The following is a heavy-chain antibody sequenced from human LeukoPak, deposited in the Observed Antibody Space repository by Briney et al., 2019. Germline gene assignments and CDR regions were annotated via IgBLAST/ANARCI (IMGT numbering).Heavy chain of an antibody. D-gene: IGHD6-19*01. CDR1: GFTFSNYA. CDR3: ARAAPTGYSSGWYRFEVLDY. Sequence: GASLRLSCAASGFTFSNYAIHWVRQAPGKGLEWVAFISYDGNDKYYADSVKGRFTTSRDNSKNTLYLQMNSLRAEDTAVYYCARAAPTGYSSGWYRFEVLDYWGQGTLVTVSS. CDR2: ISYDGNDK. V-gene: IGHV3-30*03. J-gene: IGHJ4*02.